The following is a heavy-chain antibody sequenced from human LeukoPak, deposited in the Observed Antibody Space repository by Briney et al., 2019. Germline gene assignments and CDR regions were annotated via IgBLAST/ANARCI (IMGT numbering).Heavy chain of an antibody. D-gene: IGHD3-10*01. V-gene: IGHV1-2*02. CDR1: GYTFTNSY. CDR2: INLNNGGT. CDR3: ARTAGGSGRWGDNWLDP. Sequence: ASVKVSCKASGYTFTNSYMHWVRQAPGQGLEWVGWINLNNGGTNHAQKFQGRVTMTSDTSIRTANMELSSLRFDDTAVYYCARTAGGSGRWGDNWLDPWGQGTLVTVSS. J-gene: IGHJ5*02.